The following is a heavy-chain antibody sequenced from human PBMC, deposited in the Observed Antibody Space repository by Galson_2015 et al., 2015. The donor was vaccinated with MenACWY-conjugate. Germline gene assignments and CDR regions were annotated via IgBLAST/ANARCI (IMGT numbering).Heavy chain of an antibody. D-gene: IGHD3-16*02. V-gene: IGHV1-2*04. Sequence: SVKVSCKASGYTFTGYYMHWVRQAPGQGLEWMGWINPNSGGTNYAQKFQGWVTMTRDTSISTAYMELSRLRSDDTAVYYCARGAPDFGGVIVNYYYYYMDVWGKGTTVTVSS. J-gene: IGHJ6*03. CDR1: GYTFTGYY. CDR2: INPNSGGT. CDR3: ARGAPDFGGVIVNYYYYYMDV.